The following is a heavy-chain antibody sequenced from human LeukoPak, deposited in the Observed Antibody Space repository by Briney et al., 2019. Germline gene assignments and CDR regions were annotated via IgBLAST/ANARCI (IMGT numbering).Heavy chain of an antibody. D-gene: IGHD3-3*01. J-gene: IGHJ6*02. CDR2: ISWNSGSI. CDR3: VKDGAIFGVPITRGGMDV. Sequence: SLRLSRAASGFTFNDFAVHWVRQTPGKGLEWVSGISWNSGSIGYADSVKGRFTISRDNGKNALYLEMNSLRAEDTALYYCVKDGAIFGVPITRGGMDVWGQGTTVTVSS. CDR1: GFTFNDFA. V-gene: IGHV3-9*01.